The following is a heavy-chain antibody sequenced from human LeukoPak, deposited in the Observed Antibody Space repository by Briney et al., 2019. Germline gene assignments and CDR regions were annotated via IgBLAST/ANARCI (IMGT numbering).Heavy chain of an antibody. CDR1: GFTFSIYA. CDR2: ISYDGSNK. Sequence: GGSLRLSCAASGFTFSIYAMHWVPQAPGEGREWVAVISYDGSNKYYAHSVKGRFSISRDNSKNTLYLQMTSLSAEDTAVYYCAKDLPRYCSGGSCCSLDYWGQGTLVTVSS. V-gene: IGHV3-30*01. J-gene: IGHJ4*02. CDR3: AKDLPRYCSGGSCCSLDY. D-gene: IGHD2-15*01.